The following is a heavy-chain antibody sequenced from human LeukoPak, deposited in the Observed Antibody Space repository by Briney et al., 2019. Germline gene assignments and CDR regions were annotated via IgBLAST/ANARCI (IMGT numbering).Heavy chain of an antibody. J-gene: IGHJ5*02. Sequence: GASVKVSCKAFGYTFSGYYMHWVRQDPGQGLEWMGWINPNSGGTNYAQKFQGRVTMTRGTSISTAYMELSRLRSDDTAVYYCARGGMAYSYGYTWFDPWGQGTLVAVSS. CDR1: GYTFSGYY. D-gene: IGHD5-18*01. V-gene: IGHV1-2*02. CDR2: INPNSGGT. CDR3: ARGGMAYSYGYTWFDP.